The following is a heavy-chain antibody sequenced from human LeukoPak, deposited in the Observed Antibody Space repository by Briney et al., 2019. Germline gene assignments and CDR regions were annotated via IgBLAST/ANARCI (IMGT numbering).Heavy chain of an antibody. CDR3: AKLFESGTYNNFFHY. Sequence: GGSLRLSCAASGFTFSSYGMHWVRQAPGQGLESVAFIRYDGSNKYYADSVQGRFTISRDDSKNTLYLQMNSLRPEDTAIYYCAKLFESGTYNNFFHYWGQGTLVTVFS. CDR1: GFTFSSYG. D-gene: IGHD3-10*01. J-gene: IGHJ4*02. CDR2: IRYDGSNK. V-gene: IGHV3-30*02.